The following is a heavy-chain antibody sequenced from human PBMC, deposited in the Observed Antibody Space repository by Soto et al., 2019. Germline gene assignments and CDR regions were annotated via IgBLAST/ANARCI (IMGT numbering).Heavy chain of an antibody. CDR2: IYSGGST. CDR3: ARWVTPGTIFGVVIITSYWYFDL. V-gene: IGHV3-53*01. Sequence: GGSLRLSCAASGFTVSSNYMSWVRQAPGKGLEWVSVIYSGGSTYYADSVKGRFTISRDNSKNTLYLQMNSLRAEDTAVYYCARWVTPGTIFGVVIITSYWYFDLWGCGTLVTVSS. D-gene: IGHD3-3*01. J-gene: IGHJ2*01. CDR1: GFTVSSNY.